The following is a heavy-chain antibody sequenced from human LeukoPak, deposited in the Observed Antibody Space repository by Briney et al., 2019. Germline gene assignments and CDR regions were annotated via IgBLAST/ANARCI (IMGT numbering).Heavy chain of an antibody. Sequence: SETLSLTCTVSDGSISSYYWGWIRQPPGKGLEWIGSIYYSGSTYYNPSLKSRVTISVDTSKNQFSLKLSSVTAADTAVYYCARPSNKPSSGSYSESWGQGTLVTVSS. V-gene: IGHV4-39*01. CDR3: ARPSNKPSSGSYSES. D-gene: IGHD1-26*01. CDR2: IYYSGST. CDR1: DGSISSYY. J-gene: IGHJ5*02.